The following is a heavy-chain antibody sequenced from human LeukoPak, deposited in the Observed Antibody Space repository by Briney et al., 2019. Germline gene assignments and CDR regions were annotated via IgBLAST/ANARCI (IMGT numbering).Heavy chain of an antibody. CDR2: IYHSGST. J-gene: IGHJ6*03. D-gene: IGHD3-3*01. CDR3: ARLYYDFWSGFYYYYYMDV. V-gene: IGHV4-34*01. Sequence: SETLSLTCAVYGGSFSGYYWGWIRQPPGKGLEWIGSIYHSGSTYYNPSLKSRVTISVDTSKNQFFLKLSSVTAADTAVYYCARLYYDFWSGFYYYYYMDVWGKGTTVTVSS. CDR1: GGSFSGYY.